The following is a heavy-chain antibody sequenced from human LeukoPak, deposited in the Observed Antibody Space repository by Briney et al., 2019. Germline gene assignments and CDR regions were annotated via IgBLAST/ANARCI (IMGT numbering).Heavy chain of an antibody. CDR1: GGSISSYY. CDR2: IYTSGST. CDR3: AREAYYYDSSGYSA. Sequence: SETLSPTCTVSGGSISSYYWSWIRQPAGKGLEWIGRIYTSGSTNYNPSLKSRVTMSVDTSKNQFSLKLSSVTAADTAVYYCAREAYYYDSSGYSAWGQGTLVTVSS. J-gene: IGHJ5*02. D-gene: IGHD3-22*01. V-gene: IGHV4-4*07.